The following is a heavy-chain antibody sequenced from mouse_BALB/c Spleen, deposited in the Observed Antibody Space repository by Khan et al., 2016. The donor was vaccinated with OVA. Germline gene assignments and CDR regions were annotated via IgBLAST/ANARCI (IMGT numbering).Heavy chain of an antibody. CDR1: GYTFSSYW. V-gene: IGHV1-9*01. D-gene: IGHD1-1*01. J-gene: IGHJ3*01. Sequence: VQLQQSGAELMKPGASVKISCKATGYTFSSYWIEWVKQRPGHGLEWIGEIFPGSGRNNYNEKFKGKATFTADTSSNTAYMQLSNLKADDSAVYYCERGNYYGSISWFGYWGQGTLVTVSA. CDR2: IFPGSGRN. CDR3: ERGNYYGSISWFGY.